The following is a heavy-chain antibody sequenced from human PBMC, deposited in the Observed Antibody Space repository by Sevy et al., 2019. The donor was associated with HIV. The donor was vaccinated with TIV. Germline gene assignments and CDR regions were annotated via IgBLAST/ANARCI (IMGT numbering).Heavy chain of an antibody. D-gene: IGHD3-22*01. CDR2: VYHTGST. CDR3: AREPYFFDKSGYFWDY. CDR1: GVSVTSDTYY. Sequence: SESLSLTCAVSGVSVTSDTYYWSWIRQPPGKGLEWIGYVYHTGSTNYSPSFKSRVTISIDTSKNQFSLRLFSVAAADTAMYYCAREPYFFDKSGYFWDYWGQGILVTVSS. J-gene: IGHJ4*02. V-gene: IGHV4-61*01.